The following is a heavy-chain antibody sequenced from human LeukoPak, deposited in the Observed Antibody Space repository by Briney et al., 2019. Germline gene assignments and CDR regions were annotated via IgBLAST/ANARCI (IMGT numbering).Heavy chain of an antibody. CDR3: ATDFYDST. D-gene: IGHD3-22*01. J-gene: IGHJ5*02. V-gene: IGHV3-15*01. CDR2: IRSNSDGGTI. Sequence: NAGGSLRLSCTASGFTFSNAWMSWVRQAPGKGLEWVGRIRSNSDGGTIDYAAPVKGRFTLSRDDSKTTLYLQMNSLQTEDTAVYYCATDFYDSTWGQGTLVTVSS. CDR1: GFTFSNAW.